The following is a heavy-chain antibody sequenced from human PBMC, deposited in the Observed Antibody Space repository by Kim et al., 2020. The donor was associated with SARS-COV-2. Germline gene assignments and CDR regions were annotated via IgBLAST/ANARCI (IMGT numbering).Heavy chain of an antibody. Sequence: SETLSLTCAVYGGSFSGYYWSWIRQPPGKGLEWIGEINHSGSTNYNPSLKSRVTISVDTSKNQFSLKLSSVTAADTAVYYCAIISSAPGYEAVAGNLDYWGQGTLVTVSS. CDR2: INHSGST. CDR1: GGSFSGYY. J-gene: IGHJ4*02. V-gene: IGHV4-34*01. D-gene: IGHD6-19*01. CDR3: AIISSAPGYEAVAGNLDY.